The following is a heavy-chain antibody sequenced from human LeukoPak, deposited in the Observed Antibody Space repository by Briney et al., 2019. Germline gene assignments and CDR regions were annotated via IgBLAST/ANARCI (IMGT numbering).Heavy chain of an antibody. J-gene: IGHJ5*02. CDR2: ISAYNGNT. CDR1: GYTFTGYY. CDR3: ARLTYGSGSYRFDP. Sequence: ASVKVSCKASGYTFTGYYIHWVRQAPGQGLEWMGWISAYNGNTNYAQKLQGRVTMTTDTSTSTAYMELRSLRSDDTAVYYCARLTYGSGSYRFDPWGQGTLVTVSS. V-gene: IGHV1-18*04. D-gene: IGHD3-10*01.